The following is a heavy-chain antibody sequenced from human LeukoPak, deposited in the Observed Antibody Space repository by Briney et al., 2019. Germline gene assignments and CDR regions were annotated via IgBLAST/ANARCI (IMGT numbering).Heavy chain of an antibody. V-gene: IGHV4-59*01. CDR1: GGSINSYY. J-gene: IGHJ5*02. D-gene: IGHD3-22*01. Sequence: KPSETLSLTCTVSGGSINSYYWSWIRQPPGKGLEWIGYIYYSGSTNYNPSPKSRVTISVDTSKNQFSLRLSSVTAADTAVYYCARHRYYYDSSGYYYQPWGQGTLVTVSS. CDR2: IYYSGST. CDR3: ARHRYYYDSSGYYYQP.